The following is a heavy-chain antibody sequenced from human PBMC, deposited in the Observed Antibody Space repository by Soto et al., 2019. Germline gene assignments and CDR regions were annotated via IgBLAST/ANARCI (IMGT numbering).Heavy chain of an antibody. J-gene: IGHJ3*02. CDR1: GGSISSGGYY. D-gene: IGHD2-2*01. CDR3: ARDGRYCSSTSCYPADAFDI. CDR2: IYYSGST. Sequence: SETLSLTCTVSGGSISSGGYYWSWIRQHPGKGLEWIGYIYYSGSTYYNPSLKSRVTISVDTSQNQFSLTLSSVTAADTAVYYCARDGRYCSSTSCYPADAFDIWGQGTMVTVS. V-gene: IGHV4-31*03.